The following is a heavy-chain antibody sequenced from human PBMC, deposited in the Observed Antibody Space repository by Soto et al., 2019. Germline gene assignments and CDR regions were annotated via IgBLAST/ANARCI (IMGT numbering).Heavy chain of an antibody. J-gene: IGHJ5*02. CDR3: VGARDRTLFDP. V-gene: IGHV4-59*01. D-gene: IGHD2-15*01. CDR2: IHYSGST. Sequence: QVQLQESGPGLVKPSETLSLTCTVSGGSISTYFWAWIRQPPGKGLEWIGHIHYSGSTTYNPSLKSRLDISLDTPNNQISLKLGSVSAADTAVYYCVGARDRTLFDPWGQGILVTVSS. CDR1: GGSISTYF.